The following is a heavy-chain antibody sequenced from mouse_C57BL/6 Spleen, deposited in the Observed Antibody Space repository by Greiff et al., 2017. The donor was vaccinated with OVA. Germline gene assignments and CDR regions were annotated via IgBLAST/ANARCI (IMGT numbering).Heavy chain of an antibody. D-gene: IGHD1-1*01. J-gene: IGHJ4*01. Sequence: EVMLVESGGGLVKPGGSLKLSCAASGFTFSSYAMSWVRQTPEKRLEWVATISAGGSYTYYPDNVKGRFTISRDNAKNNLYLQMSHLKSEDTAMYYCARDTLLRSMDYWGQGTSVTVSS. V-gene: IGHV5-4*01. CDR3: ARDTLLRSMDY. CDR2: ISAGGSYT. CDR1: GFTFSSYA.